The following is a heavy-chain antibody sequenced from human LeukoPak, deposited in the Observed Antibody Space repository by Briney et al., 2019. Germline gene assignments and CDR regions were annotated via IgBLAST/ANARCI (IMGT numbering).Heavy chain of an antibody. CDR1: GGSISSSSYY. CDR2: IFFSGST. V-gene: IGHV4-61*01. D-gene: IGHD2-15*01. J-gene: IGHJ4*02. Sequence: PSETLSLTCTVSGGSISSSSYYWTWIRQPPGKGLEWIGYIFFSGSTKYNPSLKSRVTMSVDTSKKQFSLKISSVTAADTAVYYCARGGGDCSGGSCYSEDYWGQGILVTVSS. CDR3: ARGGGDCSGGSCYSEDY.